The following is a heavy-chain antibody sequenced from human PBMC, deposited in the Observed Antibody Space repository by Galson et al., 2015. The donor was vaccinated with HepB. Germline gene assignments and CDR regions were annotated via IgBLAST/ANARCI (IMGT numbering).Heavy chain of an antibody. J-gene: IGHJ4*02. CDR2: LSRSAFDT. V-gene: IGHV3-23*01. D-gene: IGHD3-3*01. Sequence: SLRLSCAASGFTFSSYAMSWVRQAPGKGLEWVASLSRSAFDTDYADSVKGRFTTSRDNSRNALYLQMNSLRAEDTAVYYCARDSHRRYDFWSGYYTDLDYWGQGTLVTVSS. CDR3: ARDSHRRYDFWSGYYTDLDY. CDR1: GFTFSSYA.